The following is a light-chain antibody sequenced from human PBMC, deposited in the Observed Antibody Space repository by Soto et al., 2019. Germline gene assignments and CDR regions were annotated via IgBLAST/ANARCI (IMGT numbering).Light chain of an antibody. CDR2: DAS. Sequence: EIVLTQSPATLSLSPGERATLSCRASQSVSSYLAWYKQKPGQAPRLLIYDASNRATGIPARFSGSGPGTNFTLTISSLEPEDFAVYYCQQRSNWHPTFGQGTRLEIK. CDR1: QSVSSY. CDR3: QQRSNWHPT. V-gene: IGKV3D-11*02. J-gene: IGKJ5*01.